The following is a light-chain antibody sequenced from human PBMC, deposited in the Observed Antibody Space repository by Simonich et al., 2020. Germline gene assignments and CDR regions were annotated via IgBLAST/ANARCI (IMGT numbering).Light chain of an antibody. CDR1: SSNIGNNY. CDR3: GTWDSSLSAGV. Sequence: QSVLTQPPSVSAAPGQKVTISCSGSSSNIGNNYVSWYQQLPGTAPKILIYANSKRPSGIPDRFSCSKSGTSATLGITGLQTGDEADYYCGTWDSSLSAGVFGGGTKLTVL. J-gene: IGLJ3*02. V-gene: IGLV1-51*01. CDR2: ANS.